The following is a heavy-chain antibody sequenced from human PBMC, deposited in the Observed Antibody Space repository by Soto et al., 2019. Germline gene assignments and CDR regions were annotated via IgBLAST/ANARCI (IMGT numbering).Heavy chain of an antibody. V-gene: IGHV1-2*04. D-gene: IGHD3-10*01. CDR1: GYTLTGYY. Sequence: QVQLVQSGAEVKKPGASVKVSCKAAGYTLTGYYMHWVRQAPGQGLEWMGWINPNSGGTNYAQRFQGWVSMTRDTSISTAYGELSRLRSDGTAVDYCARGSQYYYGSGSYLSDAGPATLGYWGQGTLVTVAS. CDR2: INPNSGGT. CDR3: ARGSQYYYGSGSYLSDAGPATLGY. J-gene: IGHJ4*02.